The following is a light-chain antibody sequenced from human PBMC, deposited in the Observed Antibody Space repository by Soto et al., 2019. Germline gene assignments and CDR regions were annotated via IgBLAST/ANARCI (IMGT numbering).Light chain of an antibody. Sequence: EIVMTQSPGPLSVSPGERATLSCRAGQGVTTNFAWYQQKSGQSHRLLIYGASSRATGIPDRFSGSVSGTDFTLTISRLEPEDFAVYYCQQYGSSPQWTFGQGTKVDIK. J-gene: IGKJ1*01. CDR2: GAS. V-gene: IGKV3-20*01. CDR3: QQYGSSPQWT. CDR1: QGVTTN.